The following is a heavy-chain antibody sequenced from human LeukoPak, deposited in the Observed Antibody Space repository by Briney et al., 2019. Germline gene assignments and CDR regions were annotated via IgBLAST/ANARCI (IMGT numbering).Heavy chain of an antibody. D-gene: IGHD3-10*01. Sequence: PGGSLRLCCAASGFTFSDYYMSWIRQAPGKGLEWVAFIRYDGSNKYYADSVKGRFTISRDNSKNTLYLQMNSLRAEDTAVYYCAKWLWFGELLSTADYWGQGTLVTVSS. CDR2: IRYDGSNK. CDR3: AKWLWFGELLSTADY. V-gene: IGHV3-30*02. CDR1: GFTFSDYY. J-gene: IGHJ4*02.